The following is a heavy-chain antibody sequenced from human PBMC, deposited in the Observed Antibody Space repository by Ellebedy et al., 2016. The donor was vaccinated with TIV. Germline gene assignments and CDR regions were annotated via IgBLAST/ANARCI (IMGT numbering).Heavy chain of an antibody. Sequence: GESLKISCVAHGFSFRDYSMNWVRQAPGRGLEWLSYISTSSGTIYYADSVKGRFTVSRDNPENSLYLQMSSLRGDDSAIYYCARSQRLRDNNGIDWGQGVPVTVSS. CDR3: ARSQRLRDNNGID. CDR1: GFSFRDYS. CDR2: ISTSSGTI. D-gene: IGHD1-14*01. J-gene: IGHJ4*02. V-gene: IGHV3-48*01.